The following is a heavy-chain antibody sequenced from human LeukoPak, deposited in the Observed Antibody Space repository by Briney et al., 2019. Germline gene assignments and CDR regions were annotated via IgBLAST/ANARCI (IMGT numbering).Heavy chain of an antibody. Sequence: AASMKVSCKASGYTFTGYYMHWVRQAPGQGLEWMGWINPNSGGTNYAQKFQGRVTMTRDTSISTAYMELSRLRSDDTAVYYCARYRFDLYSFRAGRDALDVWGKGTTVTVSS. V-gene: IGHV1-2*02. CDR3: ARYRFDLYSFRAGRDALDV. CDR1: GYTFTGYY. CDR2: INPNSGGT. D-gene: IGHD3-10*01. J-gene: IGHJ6*04.